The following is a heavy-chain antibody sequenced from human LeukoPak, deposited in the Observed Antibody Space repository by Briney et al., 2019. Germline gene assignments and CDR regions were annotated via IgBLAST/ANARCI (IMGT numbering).Heavy chain of an antibody. CDR1: GGSISSYY. CDR3: ARDPLTMVRGVIYWFDP. CDR2: IYTSGST. D-gene: IGHD3-10*01. J-gene: IGHJ5*02. V-gene: IGHV4-4*07. Sequence: SETLSLTRTVSGGSISSYYWSWIRQPAGKGLEWIGRIYTSGSTNYNPSLKSRVTMSVDTSKNQFSLKLSSVTAADTAVYYCARDPLTMVRGVIYWFDPRGQGTLVTVSS.